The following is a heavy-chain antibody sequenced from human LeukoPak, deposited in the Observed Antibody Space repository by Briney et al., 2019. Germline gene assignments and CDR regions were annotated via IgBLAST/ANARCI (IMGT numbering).Heavy chain of an antibody. J-gene: IGHJ4*02. CDR2: ISNEGRVQ. Sequence: GSSLRLSCAASGFTFRDYVTHWVPKAPGKGLEWVTVISNEGRVQYYAHSVKGRFTISRDNSENTLSLQMNSLRPDDTAVYYCTKEGGPMSATTERYSFDHWVRGTLVSDSS. CDR1: GFTFRDYV. V-gene: IGHV3-30*18. D-gene: IGHD4-17*01. CDR3: TKEGGPMSATTERYSFDH.